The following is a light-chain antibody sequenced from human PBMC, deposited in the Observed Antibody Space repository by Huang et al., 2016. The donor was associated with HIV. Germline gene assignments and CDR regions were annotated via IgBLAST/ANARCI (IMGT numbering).Light chain of an antibody. J-gene: IGKJ1*01. CDR2: GAS. V-gene: IGKV1-27*01. Sequence: DIQMTQSPSSLSASPGVRGTLACRANQDIGNFLAWYQHKPGGVPRRLIYGASTLQSGVPSRFSGRGSGTDFTLTITNFQPDDVATYYCQRYDSAPRAFGQGTKVEI. CDR1: QDIGNF. CDR3: QRYDSAPRA.